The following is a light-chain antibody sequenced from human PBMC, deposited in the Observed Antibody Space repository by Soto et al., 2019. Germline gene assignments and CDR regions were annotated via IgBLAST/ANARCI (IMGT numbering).Light chain of an antibody. CDR1: QSISSN. CDR2: DAS. V-gene: IGKV3-15*01. CDR3: QQYNNWPPKT. J-gene: IGKJ1*01. Sequence: EIVMTRSPATLSVSPGERATLSCRASQSISSNLAWYQHKPGQAPRLLIYDASTRATGIPARFSGSGSGTEFTLTISSLQSEDFAVYYCQQYNNWPPKTFGRGTKVDIK.